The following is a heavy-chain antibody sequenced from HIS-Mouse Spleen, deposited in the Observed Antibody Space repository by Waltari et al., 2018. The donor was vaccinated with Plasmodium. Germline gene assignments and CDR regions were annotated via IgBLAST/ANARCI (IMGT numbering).Heavy chain of an antibody. CDR3: ARGPTYSSSYYFDY. Sequence: EVQLVESGGGLVQPGGSLRLSCAASGFTFSRSDMPWVCQATGKGLEWVSAIGTAGDTYYPGSVKGRFTISRENAKNSLYLQMNSLRAGDTAVYYCARGPTYSSSYYFDYWGQGTLVTVSS. CDR1: GFTFSRSD. V-gene: IGHV3-13*01. CDR2: IGTAGDT. J-gene: IGHJ4*02. D-gene: IGHD6-6*01.